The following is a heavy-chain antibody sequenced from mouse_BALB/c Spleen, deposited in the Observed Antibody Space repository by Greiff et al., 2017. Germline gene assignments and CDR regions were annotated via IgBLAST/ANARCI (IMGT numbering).Heavy chain of an antibody. J-gene: IGHJ3*01. D-gene: IGHD2-4*01. Sequence: EVQLVESGPGLVKPSQSLSLTCTVTGYSITSDYAWNWIRQFPGNKLEWMGYISYSGSTSYNPSLKSRISITRDTSKNQFFLQLNSVTTEDTATYYCARWGMITTWFAYWGQGTLVTVSA. CDR2: ISYSGST. V-gene: IGHV3-2*02. CDR1: GYSITSDYA. CDR3: ARWGMITTWFAY.